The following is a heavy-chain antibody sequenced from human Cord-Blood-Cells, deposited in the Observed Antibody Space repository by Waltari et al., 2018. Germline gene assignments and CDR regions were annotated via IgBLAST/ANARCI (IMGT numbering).Heavy chain of an antibody. CDR3: ATAYRVGAATGFDY. CDR1: GYTLTELP. J-gene: IGHJ4*02. D-gene: IGHD1-26*01. Sequence: QVQLVQSGAEVKKPGASVKVSCKVSGYTLTELPMPWVRQAPGKGLEWMGGFDPEDGETIYAQKFQGRVTMTEDTSTDTAYMELSSLRSEDTAVYYCATAYRVGAATGFDYWGQGTLVTVSS. V-gene: IGHV1-24*01. CDR2: FDPEDGET.